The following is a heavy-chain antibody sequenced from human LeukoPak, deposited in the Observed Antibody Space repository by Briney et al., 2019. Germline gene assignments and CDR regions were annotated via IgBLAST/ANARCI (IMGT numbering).Heavy chain of an antibody. Sequence: SGGSLRLSCAASGFTFSSYGMHWVRQAPGKGLEWVAFIRYDGSNKYYADSVKGRFTISRDNSKNTLYLQMNSLRAEDTAVYYCARRWIVGATSYFDYWGQGTLVTVSS. D-gene: IGHD1-26*01. J-gene: IGHJ4*02. V-gene: IGHV3-30*02. CDR2: IRYDGSNK. CDR3: ARRWIVGATSYFDY. CDR1: GFTFSSYG.